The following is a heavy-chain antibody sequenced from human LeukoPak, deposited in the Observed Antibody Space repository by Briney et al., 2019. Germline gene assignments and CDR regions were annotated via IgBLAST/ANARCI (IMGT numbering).Heavy chain of an antibody. CDR1: GFTVSRNY. Sequence: GGSPRLSCAASGFTVSRNYMSWVRQAPGKGLEWVSVIYSGGNTYYADFVKGRFTISRDNSKNTLYLQINSLTAEDTAVYYCARSMVRGVSDYWGQGTLVTVSS. CDR3: ARSMVRGVSDY. V-gene: IGHV3-53*01. J-gene: IGHJ4*02. D-gene: IGHD3-10*01. CDR2: IYSGGNT.